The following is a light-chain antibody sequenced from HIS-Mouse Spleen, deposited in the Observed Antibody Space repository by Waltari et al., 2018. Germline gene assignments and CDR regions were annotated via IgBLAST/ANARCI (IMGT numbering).Light chain of an antibody. CDR3: QSADSSGTYVV. CDR2: KDS. J-gene: IGLJ2*01. V-gene: IGLV3-25*03. CDR1: ALPKQY. Sequence: SYELTQPPSVSVSPGQTARITCSGDALPKQYAYWYQQKPGQAPVLVIYKDSERPSGTPERCSGSSSGTTVTLTISGVQAEDEADYYCQSADSSGTYVVFGGGTKLTVL.